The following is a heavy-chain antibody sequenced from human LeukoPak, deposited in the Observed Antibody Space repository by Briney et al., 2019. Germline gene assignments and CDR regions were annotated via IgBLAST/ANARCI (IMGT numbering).Heavy chain of an antibody. Sequence: PGGSLRLSCAASGFTFSSYGMHWVRQAPGKGLEWVAVISYDGSNKYYADSVKGRFTISRDNSKNTLYLQMNSLRAEDTAVYYCAKLPVIVGATTSNAFDIWGQGTMVTVSS. CDR1: GFTFSSYG. CDR2: ISYDGSNK. V-gene: IGHV3-30*18. D-gene: IGHD1-26*01. CDR3: AKLPVIVGATTSNAFDI. J-gene: IGHJ3*02.